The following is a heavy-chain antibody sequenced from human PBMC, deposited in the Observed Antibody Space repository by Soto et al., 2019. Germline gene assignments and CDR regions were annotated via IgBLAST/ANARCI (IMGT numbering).Heavy chain of an antibody. CDR2: IGDSGDNT. J-gene: IGHJ6*02. Sequence: GGSLRLSCAASGFTFRSYAMSWVRQSPGKGLEWVSAIGDSGDNTYYADSVKGRFTISRDNSKNTLYLQMNSLRAEDTAIYYCANSLTKRYTNGGGFHYFNGLDVWSQGTTVTVSS. CDR3: ANSLTKRYTNGGGFHYFNGLDV. CDR1: GFTFRSYA. D-gene: IGHD4-4*01. V-gene: IGHV3-23*01.